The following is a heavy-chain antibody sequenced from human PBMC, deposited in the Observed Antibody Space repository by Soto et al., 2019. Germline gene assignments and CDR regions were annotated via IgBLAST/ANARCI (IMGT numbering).Heavy chain of an antibody. CDR3: ARDRGYDYVWGSYRYSSAFDI. J-gene: IGHJ3*02. D-gene: IGHD3-16*02. CDR1: GFTFSSYE. CDR2: ISSSGSTI. Sequence: GSLRLSCAASGFTFSSYEMNWVRQAPGKGLEWVSYISSSGSTIYYADSVKGRFTISRDNAKNSLYLQMNSLRAEDTAVYYCARDRGYDYVWGSYRYSSAFDIWGQGTMVTVSS. V-gene: IGHV3-48*03.